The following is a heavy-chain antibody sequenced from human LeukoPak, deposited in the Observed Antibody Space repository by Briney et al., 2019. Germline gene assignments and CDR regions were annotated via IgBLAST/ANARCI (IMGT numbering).Heavy chain of an antibody. Sequence: SETLSLTCTVSGGSISSYYWSWIRQPPGKGLEWIGYIYYSGSTNYNPSLKSRVTISVDTSKNQFSLKLSSVTAADTAVYYCAREGYYGSGSYSAFDYWGQGTLVTVSS. CDR1: GGSISSYY. CDR2: IYYSGST. J-gene: IGHJ4*02. V-gene: IGHV4-59*01. D-gene: IGHD3-10*01. CDR3: AREGYYGSGSYSAFDY.